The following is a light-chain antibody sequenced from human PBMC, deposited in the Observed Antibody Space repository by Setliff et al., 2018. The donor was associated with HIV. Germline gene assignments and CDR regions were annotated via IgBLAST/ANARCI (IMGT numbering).Light chain of an antibody. J-gene: IGLJ3*02. Sequence: QSVLTQPASVSGSPGQSITISCTGTSSDVGGYDFVSWYQQYPGKAPKLMIYDVSKRPSGVSNRFSGSKSGNTASLTISGLQAEAEGDYYCCSYAGSFTYWVFGGGTKVTVL. CDR3: CSYAGSFTYWV. V-gene: IGLV2-23*02. CDR1: SSDVGGYDF. CDR2: DVS.